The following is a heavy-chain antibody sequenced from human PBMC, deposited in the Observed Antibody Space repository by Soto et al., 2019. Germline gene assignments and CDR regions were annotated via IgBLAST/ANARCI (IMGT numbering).Heavy chain of an antibody. CDR2: INAANGDT. J-gene: IGHJ6*02. CDR3: GRSVVGATGEILYNAMDV. Sequence: QVQLVQSGAEVKKPGASVQVSCKASGYTFTSYALHWVRQARGERPEWMGWINAANGDTKYSKKFQCRVTITRDTSASTGYMELSSLRSEDTAVYFCGRSVVGATGEILYNAMDVWGQGTTVTVSS. V-gene: IGHV1-3*01. CDR1: GYTFTSYA. D-gene: IGHD1-26*01.